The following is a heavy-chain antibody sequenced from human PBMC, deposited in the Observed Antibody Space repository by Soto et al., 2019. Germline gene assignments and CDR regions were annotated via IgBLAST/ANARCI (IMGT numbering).Heavy chain of an antibody. Sequence: QVQLVESGGGLVKPGGSLRLACAASGFSFGDSYMSWVRQAPGKGLEWLSYISGGSSYTNYADSVKGRFTISTDNAKRSLYLEVNSLRADDTAVYYCAKTIVAASGYYFDHWGQGNVVTVSS. CDR1: GFSFGDSY. J-gene: IGHJ4*02. V-gene: IGHV3-11*06. CDR3: AKTIVAASGYYFDH. CDR2: ISGGSSYT. D-gene: IGHD2-21*01.